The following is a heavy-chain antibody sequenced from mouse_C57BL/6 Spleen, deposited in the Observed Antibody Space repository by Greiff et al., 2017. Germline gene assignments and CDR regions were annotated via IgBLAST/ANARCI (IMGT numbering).Heavy chain of an antibody. CDR1: GYTFTSYW. Sequence: QVQLQQPGAELVRPGSSVKLSCKASGYTFTSYWMHWVKQRPIQGLEWIGNIDPSDSETHYNQKFKDKATLTVDKSSSTAYMQQSSLTSEDSAVYYCARSDGSSFFDYWGQGTTLTVSS. J-gene: IGHJ2*01. CDR2: IDPSDSET. D-gene: IGHD1-1*01. V-gene: IGHV1-52*01. CDR3: ARSDGSSFFDY.